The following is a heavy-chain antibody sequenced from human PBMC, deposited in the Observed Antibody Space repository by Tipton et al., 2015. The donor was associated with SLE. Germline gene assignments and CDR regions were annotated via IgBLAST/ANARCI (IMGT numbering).Heavy chain of an antibody. CDR2: IYYTWST. V-gene: IGHV4-39*01. J-gene: IGHJ3*02. CDR3: ARRCTTTTCDDAFDI. Sequence: TLSLTCTVSGGSISSSSYYWGWIRQPPGKGLEWIGSIYYTWSTSYNPSLKSRVTISVDTSKKEVSLKLSSVTAADTAVYYCARRCTTTTCDDAFDIWGQGTMVTVSP. D-gene: IGHD2-8*01. CDR1: GGSISSSSYY.